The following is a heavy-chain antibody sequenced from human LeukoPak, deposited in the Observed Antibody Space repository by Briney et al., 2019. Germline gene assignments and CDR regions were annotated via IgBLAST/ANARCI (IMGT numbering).Heavy chain of an antibody. J-gene: IGHJ4*02. V-gene: IGHV4-31*03. D-gene: IGHD6-6*01. CDR2: IYYSGST. CDR3: ARCSYGSSYFDY. Sequence: PSETLSLTRTVSGGSISSGGYYWSWIRQHPGKGLEWIGYIYYSGSTYYNPSLKSRVTISVDTSKNQFSLKLSSVTAADTAVYYCARCSYGSSYFDYWGQGTLVTVSS. CDR1: GGSISSGGYY.